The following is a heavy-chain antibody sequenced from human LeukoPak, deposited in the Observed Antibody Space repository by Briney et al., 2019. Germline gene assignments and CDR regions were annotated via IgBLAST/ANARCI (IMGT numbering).Heavy chain of an antibody. CDR3: ARAMISGSDY. CDR1: GFTFSSSW. J-gene: IGHJ4*02. V-gene: IGHV3-74*01. Sequence: GGSLRLSCAASGFTFSSSWMHWVRQAPGKGLVWVSRINPDGSTTTYADSVGGRFTISRGNAKNTLYLQMSSLRAEDTAVYYCARAMISGSDYWGQGTLVTVSS. D-gene: IGHD3-22*01. CDR2: INPDGSTT.